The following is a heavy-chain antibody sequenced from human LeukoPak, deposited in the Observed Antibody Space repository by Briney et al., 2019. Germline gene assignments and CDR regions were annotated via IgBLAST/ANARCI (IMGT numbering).Heavy chain of an antibody. CDR3: ARGFNDFWSGSQLEY. CDR1: GFTFSSYA. D-gene: IGHD3-3*01. J-gene: IGHJ4*02. Sequence: GGSLRLSCAASGFTFSSYAMNWVRQAPGKGLQWLAVISYDGGKTYYADSVEGRFTISRDNSKSTVYLEINSLRSEDTAIYYCARGFNDFWSGSQLEYWGQGTLVTVSS. V-gene: IGHV3-30-3*01. CDR2: ISYDGGKT.